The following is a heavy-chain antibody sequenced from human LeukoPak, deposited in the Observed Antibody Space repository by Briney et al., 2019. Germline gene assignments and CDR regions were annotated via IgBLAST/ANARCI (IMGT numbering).Heavy chain of an antibody. D-gene: IGHD6-19*01. J-gene: IGHJ4*02. CDR2: ISSHDNTI. CDR3: ARDKVRVAVAAFDY. CDR1: GLTFGYYN. Sequence: PGGSLRLSCAASGLTFGYYNMNWVRQAPGKGLEWISYISSHDNTIYYADSVKGRFTISRDNAKNSLYLEMNNLRAEDTAMYFCARDKVRVAVAAFDYWGQGTLVTVSS. V-gene: IGHV3-48*01.